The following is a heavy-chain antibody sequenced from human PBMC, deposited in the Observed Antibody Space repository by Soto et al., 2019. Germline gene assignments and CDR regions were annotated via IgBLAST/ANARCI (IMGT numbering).Heavy chain of an antibody. CDR3: ATSNYDPYYYYYYGMDV. V-gene: IGHV1-69*01. CDR2: IIPIFGTA. CDR1: GGTFSSYA. Sequence: QVQLVQSGAEVKKPGSSVKVSCKASGGTFSSYAISWVRQAPGQGLEWMGGIIPIFGTANYAQKFQGRVTITADESTSTAYMELSSLRSEDTAVYYWATSNYDPYYYYYYGMDVWGQGTTVTVSS. D-gene: IGHD4-4*01. J-gene: IGHJ6*02.